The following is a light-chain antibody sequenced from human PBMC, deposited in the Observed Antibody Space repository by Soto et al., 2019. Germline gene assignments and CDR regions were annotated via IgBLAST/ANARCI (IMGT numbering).Light chain of an antibody. CDR3: QQYDNCPHT. Sequence: IVMTQAPATLSVSPGETPSLSCRASGSVGINLAWYQHKRGQSPMLLISGASTRATGPPAMFSGSGSGKEFTLTISSLQPEDFAVYYCQQYDNCPHTFGQGTKVEIE. CDR1: GSVGIN. V-gene: IGKV3-15*01. J-gene: IGKJ1*01. CDR2: GAS.